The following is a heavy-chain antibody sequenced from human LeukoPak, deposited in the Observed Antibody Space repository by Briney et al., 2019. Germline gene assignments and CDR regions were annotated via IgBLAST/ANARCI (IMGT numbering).Heavy chain of an antibody. D-gene: IGHD6-19*01. Sequence: ASVKVSCKASGYTFTSYYMHWVRQAPGQGLEWMGIINPSGGSTSYAQKFQGRGTMTRDKYTSTVYMELSSLRSEDTAVYYCARDRYSSGWYVGAFDIWGQGTMVTVSS. CDR3: ARDRYSSGWYVGAFDI. CDR1: GYTFTSYY. V-gene: IGHV1-46*01. CDR2: INPSGGST. J-gene: IGHJ3*02.